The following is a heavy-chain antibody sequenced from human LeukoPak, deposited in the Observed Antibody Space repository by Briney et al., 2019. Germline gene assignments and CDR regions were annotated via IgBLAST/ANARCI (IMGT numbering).Heavy chain of an antibody. CDR3: ARTMWGFDY. CDR1: GFIFSNYA. J-gene: IGHJ4*02. Sequence: PGGSLRLSCAASGFIFSNYAMNWVRQAPGKGLEWVSYISSSGSIIYYADSVKGRFTISRDNAKRSLFLQMNSLRVEDTAVYYCARTMWGFDYWGQGTLVTVSS. V-gene: IGHV3-48*03. D-gene: IGHD7-27*01. CDR2: ISSSGSII.